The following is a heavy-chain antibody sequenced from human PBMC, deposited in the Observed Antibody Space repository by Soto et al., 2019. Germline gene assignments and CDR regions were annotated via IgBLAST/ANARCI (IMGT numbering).Heavy chain of an antibody. CDR1: GGSISRSSYY. CDR2: IYYSGST. J-gene: IGHJ4*02. CDR3: ARHDYGGFGL. Sequence: QLQLQESGPGLVKPSETLSLTCTVSGGSISRSSYYWGWIRQPPGKGLEWIGSIYYSGSTYYNPSHKSRVTISVDTSKNQSSLKLGSVTAADTAVYYCARHDYGGFGLWGQGTLVTVSS. D-gene: IGHD4-17*01. V-gene: IGHV4-39*01.